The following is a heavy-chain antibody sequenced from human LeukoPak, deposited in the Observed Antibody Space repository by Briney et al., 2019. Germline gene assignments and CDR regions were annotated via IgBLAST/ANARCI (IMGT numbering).Heavy chain of an antibody. V-gene: IGHV4-30-4*01. J-gene: IGHJ5*02. CDR1: GGSISSGDYY. CDR2: IYYSGST. D-gene: IGHD3-10*01. CDR3: ARGGSGSYYSNWFDP. Sequence: PAETLSLTCTVSGGSISSGDYYWSWIRQPPGKGLEWIGYIYYSGSTYYNPSLKSRVTISVDTSKNQFSLKLSSVTAADTAVYYCARGGSGSYYSNWFDPWGQGTQVTVSS.